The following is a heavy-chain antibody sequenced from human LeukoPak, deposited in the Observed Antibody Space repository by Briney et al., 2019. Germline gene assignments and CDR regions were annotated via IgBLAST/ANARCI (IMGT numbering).Heavy chain of an antibody. Sequence: SETLSLTCTVSGGSISGSNYYWGWIRQPPGKGLEWIGSIYYSGNTYYNPSLKGRVTISVDTSKNQFSLRLNSVTAADTAVYYCARHEEEDGYNAKTFDYWGQGTLVTVSS. J-gene: IGHJ4*02. D-gene: IGHD5-24*01. CDR2: IYYSGNT. V-gene: IGHV4-39*01. CDR3: ARHEEEDGYNAKTFDY. CDR1: GGSISGSNYY.